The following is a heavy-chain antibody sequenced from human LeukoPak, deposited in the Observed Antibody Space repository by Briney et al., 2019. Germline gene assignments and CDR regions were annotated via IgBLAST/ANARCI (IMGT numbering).Heavy chain of an antibody. CDR2: INSDGSST. CDR1: GFTFSSYW. J-gene: IGHJ4*02. D-gene: IGHD3-16*02. CDR3: ARANYDYVWGSYRSYYFDY. Sequence: GGSLRLSCAASGFTFSSYWMHWVRQAPGKGLVWVSRINSDGSSTSYADSVKGRFTISRDNAKNTLYLQMNSLRAEDTAVYYCARANYDYVWGSYRSYYFDYWGQGTLVTVSS. V-gene: IGHV3-74*01.